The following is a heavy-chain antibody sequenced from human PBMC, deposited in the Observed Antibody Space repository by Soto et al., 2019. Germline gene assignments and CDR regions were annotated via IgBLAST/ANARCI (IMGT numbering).Heavy chain of an antibody. V-gene: IGHV1-18*01. CDR3: ARDAFPFSDNSLALDI. CDR1: GYTFRRYG. D-gene: IGHD1-20*01. CDR2: ISPYNGYT. Sequence: QVQLVQSGVEVKKPGTSAKVSCKASGYTFRRYGIHWVRQAPGQGLEWMGWISPYNGYTSSAQTLQGRLTMTTDTSKSTAYMELRTLRSDDTDVYYCARDAFPFSDNSLALDIWGQGTMVTVSS. J-gene: IGHJ3*02.